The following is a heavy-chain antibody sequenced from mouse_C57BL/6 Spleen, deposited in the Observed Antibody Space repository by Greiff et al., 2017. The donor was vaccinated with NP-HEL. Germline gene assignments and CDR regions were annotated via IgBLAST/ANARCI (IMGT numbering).Heavy chain of an antibody. J-gene: IGHJ1*03. CDR1: GFSLTSYG. V-gene: IGHV2-2*01. CDR3: ASPHYYGSSYDWYFDV. CDR2: IWSGGST. D-gene: IGHD1-1*01. Sequence: QVQLKQSGPGLVQPSQSLSITCTVSGFSLTSYGVHWVRQSPGKGLEWLGVIWSGGSTDYNAAFISRLSISKDNSKSQVFFKMNSLQADDTAIYYCASPHYYGSSYDWYFDVWGTGTTVTVSS.